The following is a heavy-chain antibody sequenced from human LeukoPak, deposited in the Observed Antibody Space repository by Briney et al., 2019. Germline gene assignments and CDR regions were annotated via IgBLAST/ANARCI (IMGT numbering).Heavy chain of an antibody. CDR2: ISGYNGDT. V-gene: IGHV1-18*01. Sequence: ASVKVSCKTSGYTFTSYGISWVRQAPGQGLEWTGWISGYNGDTNYAQKFQGRVTMTTDTSTSTGYMELRSLRSDDTAVYYCVRDLGSGWPDYWGQGTLVTVSS. CDR3: VRDLGSGWPDY. J-gene: IGHJ4*02. CDR1: GYTFTSYG. D-gene: IGHD6-19*01.